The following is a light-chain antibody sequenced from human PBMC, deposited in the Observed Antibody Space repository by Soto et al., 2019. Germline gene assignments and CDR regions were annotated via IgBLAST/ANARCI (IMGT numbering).Light chain of an antibody. J-gene: IGLJ1*01. V-gene: IGLV2-11*01. Sequence: QSALTQPRSVSGSPGQSVAISCTGTSSDFGGYKYVSWYQQHPGKAPKLMIYDVSKWPSGVPDRFSGSKSGNTASLTISGLQAEDEADYYCCSYAGSSYVFGTGTKLTVL. CDR3: CSYAGSSYV. CDR2: DVS. CDR1: SSDFGGYKY.